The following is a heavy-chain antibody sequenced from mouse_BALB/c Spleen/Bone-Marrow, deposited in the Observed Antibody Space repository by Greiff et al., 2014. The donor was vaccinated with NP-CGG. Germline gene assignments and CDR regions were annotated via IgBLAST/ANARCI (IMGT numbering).Heavy chain of an antibody. CDR3: ARDYYDYDVGFAY. V-gene: IGHV1-9*01. J-gene: IGHJ3*01. Sequence: QVQLQQSGAELMKPGASVKISCKATGYTFSSYWIEWVKQRPGHGLEWIGEFLPGTGGSNYNEKFKGKATFTADTSSNTAYMQLSSLTSEDSAVYYCARDYYDYDVGFAYWGQGTLVTVSS. CDR1: GYTFSSYW. D-gene: IGHD2-4*01. CDR2: FLPGTGGS.